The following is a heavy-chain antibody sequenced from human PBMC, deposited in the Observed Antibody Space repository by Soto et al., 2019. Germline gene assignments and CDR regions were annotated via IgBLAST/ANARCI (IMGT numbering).Heavy chain of an antibody. V-gene: IGHV4-59*01. Sequence: SETLSLTCTVSGGSISSYYWSWIRQPPGKGLEWIGYMHYSGRTNYNPSLKSRVSISVDTSKNQFSLKVSSVTAADTAVYYCAREVEASSYDYWGQRTLVTVSS. J-gene: IGHJ4*02. D-gene: IGHD6-6*01. CDR1: GGSISSYY. CDR2: MHYSGRT. CDR3: AREVEASSYDY.